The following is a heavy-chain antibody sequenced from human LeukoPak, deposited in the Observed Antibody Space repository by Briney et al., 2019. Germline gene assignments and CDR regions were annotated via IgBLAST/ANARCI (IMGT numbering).Heavy chain of an antibody. V-gene: IGHV3-23*01. CDR1: GFSFNTYA. J-gene: IGHJ6*04. CDR3: AGVGFGELWGMDV. D-gene: IGHD3-10*01. CDR2: IGGSGSASDFGGRT. Sequence: GGSLRLSCAASGFSFNTYAMTWVRQAPGKGLEWVAGIGGSGSASDFGGRTYYADSVKGRFTISRDNSKNTLYLQMTGLRAEDTAVYHCAGVGFGELWGMDVWGKGTTVTISS.